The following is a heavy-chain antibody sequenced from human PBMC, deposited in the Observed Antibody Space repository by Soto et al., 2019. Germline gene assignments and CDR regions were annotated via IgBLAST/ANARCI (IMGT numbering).Heavy chain of an antibody. V-gene: IGHV4-59*08. J-gene: IGHJ6*02. CDR2: IQYNGYS. D-gene: IGHD3-10*01. Sequence: QVQLQESGPGLVKPSETLSLTCTVSGGSITNYYCSWFRQPPGKGLEWIGYIQYNGYSAYNLSLKXXVXXATATSKTQFSLMLESVTATDTAVYYCARHGFGSLQGLVDVWGQGTTVIVSS. CDR1: GGSITNYY. CDR3: ARHGFGSLQGLVDV.